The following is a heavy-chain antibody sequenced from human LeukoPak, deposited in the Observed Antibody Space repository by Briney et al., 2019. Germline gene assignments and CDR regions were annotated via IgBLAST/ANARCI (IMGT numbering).Heavy chain of an antibody. CDR2: ISASGGST. V-gene: IGHV3-23*01. CDR3: AKAGSAWSFDY. Sequence: GGSLRLSCVASGFTFSGYAMSWVRQAPGKGLEWVATISASGGSTYYADSVKGRFTISRDNSKNMLYLQMNSLRAEDTAVYYCAKAGSAWSFDYWGQGTLVTVSS. J-gene: IGHJ4*02. D-gene: IGHD6-19*01. CDR1: GFTFSGYA.